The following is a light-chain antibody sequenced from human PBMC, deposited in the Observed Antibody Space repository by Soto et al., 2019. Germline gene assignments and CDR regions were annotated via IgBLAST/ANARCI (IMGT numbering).Light chain of an antibody. CDR2: GAS. Sequence: EIVMTQSPASLSVSPGERVTLSCRASQSIRSDLAWYQHKPGQAPRLLMYGASTRATGTPARFSGSGSGTEFTLTISSLQSDVFSIKRCQQNSNLSPFTFG. CDR1: QSIRSD. V-gene: IGKV3-15*01. CDR3: QQNSNLSPFT. J-gene: IGKJ5*01.